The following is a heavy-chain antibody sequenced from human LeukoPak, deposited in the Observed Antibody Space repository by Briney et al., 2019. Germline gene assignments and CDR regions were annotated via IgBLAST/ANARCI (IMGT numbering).Heavy chain of an antibody. CDR3: ARDQSMPHYGDYLYFDY. CDR2: ISAYNGNT. D-gene: IGHD4-17*01. V-gene: IGHV1-18*04. Sequence: ASVTVSCKASGYTFTSYGISWVRQAPGQGLEWMGWISAYNGNTNYAQKLQGRVTITTDTSTSTAYMELRSLRSDDTAVYYCARDQSMPHYGDYLYFDYWGQGTLVTVSS. CDR1: GYTFTSYG. J-gene: IGHJ4*02.